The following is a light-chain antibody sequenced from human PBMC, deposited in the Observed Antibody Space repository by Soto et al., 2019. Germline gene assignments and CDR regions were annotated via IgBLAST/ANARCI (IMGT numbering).Light chain of an antibody. CDR1: ENLNTN. CDR3: QQYKNWPPWT. Sequence: EIVMTRSPGTLSVSPGERATLSCRASENLNTNLAWYQQRPGQAPRLLIYGASTRATGVPARFTGSGSGTDFTLTISSLQFEDFAVYFCQQYKNWPPWTFGQGTKVDI. J-gene: IGKJ1*01. V-gene: IGKV3-15*01. CDR2: GAS.